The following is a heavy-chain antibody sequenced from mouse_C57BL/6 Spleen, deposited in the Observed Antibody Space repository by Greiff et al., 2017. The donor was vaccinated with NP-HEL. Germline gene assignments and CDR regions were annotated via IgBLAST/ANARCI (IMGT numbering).Heavy chain of an antibody. J-gene: IGHJ4*01. CDR1: GFSLTSYG. D-gene: IGHD1-1*01. Sequence: QVQLKQSGPGLVAPSQSLSITCTVSGFSLTSYGVHWVRQPPGKGLEWLVVIWSDGSTTYNSALKSRLSISKDNSKSQVFLKMNSLQTDDTAMYYCARHYGSPLYAMDYWGQGTSVTVSS. CDR3: ARHYGSPLYAMDY. CDR2: IWSDGST. V-gene: IGHV2-6-1*01.